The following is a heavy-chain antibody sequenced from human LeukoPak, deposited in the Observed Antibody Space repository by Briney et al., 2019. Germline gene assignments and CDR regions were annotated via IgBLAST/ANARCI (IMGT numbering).Heavy chain of an antibody. D-gene: IGHD3-10*01. CDR1: GGSISSYY. CDR3: ARSGYYYGSGSYLLDY. Sequence: SETLSLTCTVSGGSISSYYWSWIRQHPGKGLEWIGYIYYSGSTYYNPSLKSRVTISVDTSKSQFSLKLSSVTAADTAVYYCARSGYYYGSGSYLLDYWGQGTLVTVSS. J-gene: IGHJ4*02. CDR2: IYYSGST. V-gene: IGHV4-59*06.